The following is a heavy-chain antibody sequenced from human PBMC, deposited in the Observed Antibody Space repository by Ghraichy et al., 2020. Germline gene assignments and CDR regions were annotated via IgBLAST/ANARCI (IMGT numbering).Heavy chain of an antibody. J-gene: IGHJ4*02. Sequence: SQTLSLSCTVSGGSMSGYYWSWIRQPPGKGLEWVAYIYYTGGSINYNPSLQSRVTISVDTPKNQFSLKLTSVTAADTAVYYCARRRGGSGCFDYWGQGALVTVSS. CDR2: IYYTGGSI. D-gene: IGHD6-19*01. CDR3: ARRRGGSGCFDY. V-gene: IGHV4-59*08. CDR1: GGSMSGYY.